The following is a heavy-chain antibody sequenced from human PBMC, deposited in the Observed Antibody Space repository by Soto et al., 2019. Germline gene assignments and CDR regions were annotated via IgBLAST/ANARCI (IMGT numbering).Heavy chain of an antibody. CDR3: AKSGYSGYETYYYDSSGPR. J-gene: IGHJ4*02. V-gene: IGHV3-23*01. CDR2: ISGSGGST. D-gene: IGHD3-22*01. CDR1: GFTFSSYA. Sequence: GGSLRLSCAASGFTFSSYAMSWVRQAPGKGLEWVSAISGSGGSTYYADSVKGRFTISRDNSKNTLYLQMNSLRAEDTAVYYCAKSGYSGYETYYYDSSGPRWGQGTLVTVSS.